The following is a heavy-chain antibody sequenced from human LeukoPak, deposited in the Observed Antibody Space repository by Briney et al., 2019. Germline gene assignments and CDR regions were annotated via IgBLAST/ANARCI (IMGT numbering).Heavy chain of an antibody. D-gene: IGHD4-17*01. CDR3: ANSYDYGDYERAFDI. CDR1: GFTFSSYG. V-gene: IGHV3-30*18. CDR2: ISYDGSNK. J-gene: IGHJ3*02. Sequence: GGSLRLSCAASGFTFSSYGMPWVRQAPGKGLEWVAVISYDGSNKYYADSVKGRFTISRDNSKNTLYLQMNSLRAEDTAVYYCANSYDYGDYERAFDIWGQGTMVTVSS.